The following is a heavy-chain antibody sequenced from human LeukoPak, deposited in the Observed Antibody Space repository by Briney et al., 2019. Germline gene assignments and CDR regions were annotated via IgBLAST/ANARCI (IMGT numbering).Heavy chain of an antibody. CDR1: GYTFTGYY. Sequence: GASVKVSCKASGYTFTGYYMHWVRQAPGRGLEWMGRINPNSGGTNFAQKFQGRVSMTRDTSISTAYMEMSSLRSDDTAVYYCASDFVYGTSSSSELDFWGQGTLVTVSS. D-gene: IGHD6-6*01. CDR2: INPNSGGT. V-gene: IGHV1-2*06. J-gene: IGHJ4*02. CDR3: ASDFVYGTSSSSELDF.